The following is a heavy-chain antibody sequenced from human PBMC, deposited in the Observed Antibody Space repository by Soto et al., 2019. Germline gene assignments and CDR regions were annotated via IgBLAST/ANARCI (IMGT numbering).Heavy chain of an antibody. CDR3: AKDGSPPDYYVFLTGYSPHSAHYYSGMDV. CDR2: ISYDGSNK. Sequence: PGGSLRLSCAASGFTFSSYAMHWVRQAPGKGLEWVAVISYDGSNKYYADSVKGRFTISRDNSKNTLYLQMNSLRAEDTAVYYCAKDGSPPDYYVFLTGYSPHSAHYYSGMDVWGQGTTVTVSS. CDR1: GFTFSSYA. D-gene: IGHD3-9*01. V-gene: IGHV3-30-3*01. J-gene: IGHJ6*02.